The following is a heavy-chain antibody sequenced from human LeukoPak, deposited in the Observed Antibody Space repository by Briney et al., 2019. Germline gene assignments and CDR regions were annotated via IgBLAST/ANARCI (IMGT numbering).Heavy chain of an antibody. J-gene: IGHJ4*02. CDR1: GGSFSGYY. D-gene: IGHD2-2*01. CDR3: AGIPGYCSSTSCPPAREDY. CDR2: INHSGST. Sequence: PSETLSLTCAVYGGSFSGYYWSWIRQPPGKGLEWIGEINHSGSTNYNPSLKSRVTISVDTSRNQFSLKLSSVTAADTAVYYCAGIPGYCSSTSCPPAREDYWGQGTLVTVSS. V-gene: IGHV4-34*01.